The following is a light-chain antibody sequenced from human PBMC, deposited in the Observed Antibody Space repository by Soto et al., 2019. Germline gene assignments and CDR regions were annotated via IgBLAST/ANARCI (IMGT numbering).Light chain of an antibody. CDR1: QSISIR. CDR3: QQYGDYPRT. CDR2: KTS. J-gene: IGKJ1*01. V-gene: IGKV1-5*03. Sequence: DIHMTQSPSTLSASVGDRVTITCRASQSISIRLAWYHQKPGKAPHLFIYKTSSLESGVPSRFSGSGSGTEFTLTISSLEPDDFAMYYCQQYGDYPRTFGQGTKVEIK.